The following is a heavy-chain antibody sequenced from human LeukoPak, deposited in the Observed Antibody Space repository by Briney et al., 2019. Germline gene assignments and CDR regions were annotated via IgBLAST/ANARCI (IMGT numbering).Heavy chain of an antibody. J-gene: IGHJ4*02. Sequence: GGSLRLSCAASGFTFSNAWMSWVRQAPGKGLEWVGRIKSKTDGGTTDYAAPVKGRFTISRDDSKNTLYLQMNSLKAEDTAVYYCTTGITMVRGVIHLIDYWGQGTLVTVSS. CDR1: GFTFSNAW. D-gene: IGHD3-10*01. CDR3: TTGITMVRGVIHLIDY. CDR2: IKSKTDGGTT. V-gene: IGHV3-15*01.